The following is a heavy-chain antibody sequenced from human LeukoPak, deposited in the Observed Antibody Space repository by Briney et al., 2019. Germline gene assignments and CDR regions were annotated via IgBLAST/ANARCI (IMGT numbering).Heavy chain of an antibody. V-gene: IGHV3-74*01. Sequence: PGGSLRLSCTASGFTFSTYWIHWVRQAPGMGLVWVSQIKFDGTLASYADSVKGRFTISRDNANNTLYLQMNSLGTEDTAVYYCVTGHYDSRMYFDLWGRGTLVTVSS. CDR2: IKFDGTLA. CDR3: VTGHYDSRMYFDL. D-gene: IGHD3-16*01. J-gene: IGHJ2*01. CDR1: GFTFSTYW.